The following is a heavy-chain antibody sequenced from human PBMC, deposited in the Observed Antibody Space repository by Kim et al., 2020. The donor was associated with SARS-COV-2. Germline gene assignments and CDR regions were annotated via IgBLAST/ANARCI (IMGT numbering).Heavy chain of an antibody. D-gene: IGHD3-9*01. CDR2: INPSGGST. V-gene: IGHV1-46*01. CDR1: GYTFTSYY. Sequence: ASVKVSCKASGYTFTSYYMHWVRQAPGQGLEWMGIINPSGGSTSYAQKFQGRVTMTRDTSTSTVYMELSSLRSEDTAVYYCARTFLTGYYRDPDFDYWGQGTLVTVSS. J-gene: IGHJ4*02. CDR3: ARTFLTGYYRDPDFDY.